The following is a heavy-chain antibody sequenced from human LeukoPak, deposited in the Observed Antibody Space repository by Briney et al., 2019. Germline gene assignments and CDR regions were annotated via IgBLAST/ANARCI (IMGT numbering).Heavy chain of an antibody. Sequence: GGSLRLSCAASGFTFDDYTMHWVRQAPGKGLEWVSLISWDGGGTYYADSVKGRFTISRDNSKNTLYLQMNSLRAEDTAVYYCAKDLIIYDSSGYNDAFDIWGQGTMVTVSS. CDR1: GFTFDDYT. CDR3: AKDLIIYDSSGYNDAFDI. J-gene: IGHJ3*02. CDR2: ISWDGGGT. D-gene: IGHD3-22*01. V-gene: IGHV3-43*01.